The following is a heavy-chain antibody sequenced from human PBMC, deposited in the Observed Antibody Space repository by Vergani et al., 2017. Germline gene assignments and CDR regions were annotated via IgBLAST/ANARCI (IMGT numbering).Heavy chain of an antibody. V-gene: IGHV4-34*01. Sequence: QVQLQQWGAGLLKPSETLSLTCAVYGGSFSGYYWSWIRQPPGKGLEWIGEIKHSGSTNYNPSLKSRVTISVDTSKNQFSLKLSSVTAADTAVYYCARGRYCSGGSCYGAYYYYYMDVWGKGTTVTVSS. CDR1: GGSFSGYY. CDR2: IKHSGST. D-gene: IGHD2-15*01. J-gene: IGHJ6*03. CDR3: ARGRYCSGGSCYGAYYYYYMDV.